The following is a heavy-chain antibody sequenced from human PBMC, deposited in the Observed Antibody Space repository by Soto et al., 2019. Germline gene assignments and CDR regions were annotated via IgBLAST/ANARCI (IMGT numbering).Heavy chain of an antibody. Sequence: GGSLRLCCAASGFTFSGYGMHWVRQAPGKGLELVAVIWYDGSNKYYADSGKGRFTISRDNSKNTLYLKMNSLRAEDTAVYDCAIISYYYYISDSLEYWAQGTLDHVSS. V-gene: IGHV3-33*01. CDR1: GFTFSGYG. J-gene: IGHJ4*02. CDR3: AIISYYYYISDSLEY. CDR2: IWYDGSNK. D-gene: IGHD3-22*01.